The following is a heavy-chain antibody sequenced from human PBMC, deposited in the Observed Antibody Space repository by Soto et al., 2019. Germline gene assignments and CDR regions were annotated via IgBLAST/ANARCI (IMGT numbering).Heavy chain of an antibody. V-gene: IGHV1-18*01. Sequence: GASVKVSCKASGYAFTSYGISWVRQAPGQGLEWMGWISAYNGNTNYAQKLQGRVTMTTDTSTSTAYMELRSLRSDDTAVYYCATYYYGSGSQDYYGMDVWGQGTTVTVSS. CDR3: ATYYYGSGSQDYYGMDV. CDR2: ISAYNGNT. D-gene: IGHD3-10*01. J-gene: IGHJ6*02. CDR1: GYAFTSYG.